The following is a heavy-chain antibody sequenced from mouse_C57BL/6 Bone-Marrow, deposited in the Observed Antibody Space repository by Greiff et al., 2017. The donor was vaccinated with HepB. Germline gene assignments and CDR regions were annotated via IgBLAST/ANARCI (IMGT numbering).Heavy chain of an antibody. CDR3: ARAGYAMDY. Sequence: EVKVVESGPELVKPGASVKISCKASGYSFTGYYMNWVKQSPEKSLEWIGEINPSTGGTTYNQKFKAKATLTVDKSSSTAYMQLKSLTSEDSAVYYCARAGYAMDYWGQGTSVTVSS. CDR1: GYSFTGYY. J-gene: IGHJ4*01. D-gene: IGHD4-1*01. V-gene: IGHV1-42*01. CDR2: INPSTGGT.